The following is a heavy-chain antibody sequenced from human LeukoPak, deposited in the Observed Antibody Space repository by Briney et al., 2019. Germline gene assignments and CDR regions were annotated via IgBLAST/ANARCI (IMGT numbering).Heavy chain of an antibody. CDR3: ARAALGYCSGGSCYFDWFDP. CDR2: IYHSGIT. Sequence: SETLSLTCTVSSGSISSSSYYWGWIRQPPGKGLEWIGSIYHSGITDYNPSLKSRVTISIDTSKNQFSLKLSSVTAADTAVYYCARAALGYCSGGSCYFDWFDPWGQGTLVTVSS. CDR1: SGSISSSSYY. V-gene: IGHV4-39*07. D-gene: IGHD2-15*01. J-gene: IGHJ5*02.